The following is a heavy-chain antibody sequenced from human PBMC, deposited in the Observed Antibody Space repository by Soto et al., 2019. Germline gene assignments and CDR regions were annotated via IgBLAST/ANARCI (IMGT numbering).Heavy chain of an antibody. V-gene: IGHV3-33*01. CDR1: GFTFSSYG. Sequence: QVQLVESGGGVVQPGRSLRLSCAASGFTFSSYGMHWVRQAPGKGLEWVAVIWYDGSNKYYADSVKGRFTISRDNSKNTLYLQMNSLRAEDTAVYYCARDGEMATMSYWGQGTLVTVSS. CDR2: IWYDGSNK. J-gene: IGHJ4*02. CDR3: ARDGEMATMSY. D-gene: IGHD5-12*01.